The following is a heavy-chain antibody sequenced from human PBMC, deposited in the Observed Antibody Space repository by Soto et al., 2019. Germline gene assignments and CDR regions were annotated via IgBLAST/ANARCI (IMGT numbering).Heavy chain of an antibody. CDR3: AKDYSSGWYDSLGSIDP. D-gene: IGHD6-19*01. J-gene: IGHJ5*02. CDR1: GFTFSSYA. Sequence: GGSLRLSCAASGFTFSSYAMSWVRQAPGKGLEWVSAISGSGGSTYYADSVKGRFTISRDNSKNTLYLQMNSLRAEDTAVYYCAKDYSSGWYDSLGSIDPWGQGTLVTVSS. CDR2: ISGSGGST. V-gene: IGHV3-23*01.